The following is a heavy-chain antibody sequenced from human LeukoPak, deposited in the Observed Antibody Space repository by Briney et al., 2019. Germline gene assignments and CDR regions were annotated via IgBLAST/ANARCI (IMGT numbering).Heavy chain of an antibody. D-gene: IGHD1-1*01. CDR1: GFTFNSYA. Sequence: GGSLRLSCAGSGFTFNSYAMHWVRQAPGKGLEWVAVMSYDGSHKYYADSVMGRFTISRDNSKNTVYLQMNGLRAEDTAVYYCASDSLPGYGLTYWGQGTLVTVSS. CDR3: ASDSLPGYGLTY. V-gene: IGHV3-30-3*01. J-gene: IGHJ4*02. CDR2: MSYDGSHK.